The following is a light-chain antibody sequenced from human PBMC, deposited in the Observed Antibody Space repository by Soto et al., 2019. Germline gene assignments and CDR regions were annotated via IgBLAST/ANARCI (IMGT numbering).Light chain of an antibody. CDR1: SSNIGSNY. CDR3: AAWDDSLSGVV. J-gene: IGLJ2*01. CDR2: RNN. V-gene: IGLV1-47*01. Sequence: QSVLTQPPSASGTPGQRVTISCSGSSSNIGSNYVYWYQQLQGTAAHLLIYRNNQRPSGVPGRFSGSKSGTSASLAISGLRSEDEADYYCAAWDDSLSGVVFGGGTKLTVL.